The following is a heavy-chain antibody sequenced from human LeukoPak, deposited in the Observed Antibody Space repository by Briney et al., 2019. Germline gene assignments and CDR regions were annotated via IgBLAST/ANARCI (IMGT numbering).Heavy chain of an antibody. V-gene: IGHV1-69*13. CDR3: AIENYDFWSGHSADAFDI. Sequence: ASVKVSCQASGGTFSSYAISWVRQAPGQGLEWMGGIIPIFGTANYAQKFQGRVTITADESTSTAYMELSSLRSEDTAVYYCAIENYDFWSGHSADAFDIWGQGTMVTVSS. CDR2: IIPIFGTA. D-gene: IGHD3-3*01. CDR1: GGTFSSYA. J-gene: IGHJ3*02.